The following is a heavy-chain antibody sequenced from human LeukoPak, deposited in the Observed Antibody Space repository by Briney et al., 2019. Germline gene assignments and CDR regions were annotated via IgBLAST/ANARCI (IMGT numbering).Heavy chain of an antibody. V-gene: IGHV4-4*07. J-gene: IGHJ5*02. CDR3: ARDRYYYDSSSNWFDP. D-gene: IGHD3-22*01. CDR1: GVSISSYY. CDR2: IHTSGST. Sequence: NPSETLSLTCTVSGVSISSYYWSWIRQSAGKGLECIGRIHTSGSTNYNPSLKSRVTMSVDTSKNQFSLKLSSVTAADTAVYYCARDRYYYDSSSNWFDPWGQGTLVTVSS.